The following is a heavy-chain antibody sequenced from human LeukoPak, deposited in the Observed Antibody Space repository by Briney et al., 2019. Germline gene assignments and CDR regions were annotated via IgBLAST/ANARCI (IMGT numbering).Heavy chain of an antibody. D-gene: IGHD4-23*01. Sequence: GGSLRLSCAASGFTFGTYSMNWVRQAPGKGLEWVSPISSSSSYIYYADSLKGRFTISRDNAKNSLYLQMNSLRAEDTAVYYCARVARGNSGAFDIWGQGTMVTVSS. CDR1: GFTFGTYS. CDR2: ISSSSSYI. CDR3: ARVARGNSGAFDI. J-gene: IGHJ3*02. V-gene: IGHV3-21*01.